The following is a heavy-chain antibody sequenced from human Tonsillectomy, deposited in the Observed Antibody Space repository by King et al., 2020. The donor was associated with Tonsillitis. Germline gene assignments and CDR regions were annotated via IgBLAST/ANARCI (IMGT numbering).Heavy chain of an antibody. CDR3: ARGHSNRAPDDFDM. CDR1: GYTFTGYY. Sequence: QLVQSGAEVKKPGASVKVSCKASGYTFTGYYMHWVRPAPGQGLKWMGWINPNSGATNYAQKFQGRVTMTRATSISTAYMELSRLRSDDTAVYYCARGHSNRAPDDFDMWHQETMDTVSS. V-gene: IGHV1-2*02. CDR2: INPNSGAT. D-gene: IGHD2/OR15-2a*01. J-gene: IGHJ3*02.